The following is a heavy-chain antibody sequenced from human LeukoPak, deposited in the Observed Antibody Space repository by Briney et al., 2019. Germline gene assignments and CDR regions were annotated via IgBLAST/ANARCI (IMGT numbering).Heavy chain of an antibody. CDR2: ISGSGGST. CDR3: AAQPGIAVARDY. J-gene: IGHJ4*02. Sequence: PGGSLRLSCAASGFTFSSYAMGWVRQAPGKGLEWVSAISGSGGSTYYADSVKGRFTISRDNSKNTLYLQMNSLGAEDTAVYYCAAQPGIAVARDYWGQGTLVTVSS. CDR1: GFTFSSYA. V-gene: IGHV3-23*01. D-gene: IGHD6-19*01.